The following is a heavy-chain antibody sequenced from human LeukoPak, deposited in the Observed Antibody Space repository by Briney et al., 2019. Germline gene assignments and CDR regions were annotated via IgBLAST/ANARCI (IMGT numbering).Heavy chain of an antibody. V-gene: IGHV3-30*04. J-gene: IGHJ6*03. CDR3: ARGLYGDYVFYYYYMDV. Sequence: GGSLRLSCAASGFTFSSYAMQWVRQAPGKGLEWVVVISYDGSNKYYADSVKGRFTISRDNSKNTLYLQMNSLRAEDTAVYYCARGLYGDYVFYYYYMDVWGKGTTVTVSS. D-gene: IGHD4-17*01. CDR2: ISYDGSNK. CDR1: GFTFSSYA.